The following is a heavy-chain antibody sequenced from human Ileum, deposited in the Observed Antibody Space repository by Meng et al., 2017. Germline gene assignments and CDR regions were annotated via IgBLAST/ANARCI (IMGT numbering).Heavy chain of an antibody. CDR2: ISPNSGVT. CDR1: GDNFTDCS. Sequence: VQLMHIGGEVKWQWAQMLVYCTTTGDNFTDCSLRRRREVPGTGLEWLERISPNSGVTNYAQKFQGRVTMNRDISIPTAYMEVSGLTSDDTAVYYCASGLYGSRGFSQNWLDPWGQGTLVTVSS. CDR3: ASGLYGSRGFSQNWLDP. J-gene: IGHJ5*02. D-gene: IGHD3-10*01. V-gene: IGHV1-2*06.